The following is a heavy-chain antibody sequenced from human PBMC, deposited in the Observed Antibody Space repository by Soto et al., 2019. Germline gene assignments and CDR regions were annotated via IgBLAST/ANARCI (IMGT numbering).Heavy chain of an antibody. D-gene: IGHD1-7*01. CDR3: AGGTGTASMDV. CDR2: IIPIFGTT. V-gene: IGHV1-69*13. J-gene: IGHJ6*02. Sequence: SVKVSCKASGGTFSSDTINWVRQAPGQGLEWMGGIIPIFGTTNHAQKFQGRVTITADESTSTAYMELSSLRSEDTAVYYCAGGTGTASMDVWGQGTTVPVSS. CDR1: GGTFSSDT.